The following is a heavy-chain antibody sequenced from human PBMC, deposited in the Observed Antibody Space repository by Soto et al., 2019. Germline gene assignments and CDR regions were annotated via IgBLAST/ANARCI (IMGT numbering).Heavy chain of an antibody. Sequence: QVQLVESGGGVVQPGRSLRLSCAASGFTFSSYAMHWVRQAPGKGLEWVAVISYDGSNKYYADSVKGRFTISRDNSKNTLYLQMNSLRAEDTAVYYCARDSTSLGYCSGGSCYSNPFAYWGQGTLVTVSS. CDR2: ISYDGSNK. CDR3: ARDSTSLGYCSGGSCYSNPFAY. CDR1: GFTFSSYA. D-gene: IGHD2-15*01. V-gene: IGHV3-30-3*01. J-gene: IGHJ4*02.